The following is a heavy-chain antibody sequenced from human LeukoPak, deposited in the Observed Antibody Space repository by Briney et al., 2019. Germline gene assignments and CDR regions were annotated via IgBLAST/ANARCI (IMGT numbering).Heavy chain of an antibody. V-gene: IGHV3-23*01. Sequence: GGSLRLSCAASGFTFSSYGMSWVRQAPGKGLEWVSAISGSGGSTYYADSVKGRFTISRDNSKNTLYLQMNSLRAEDTAVYYCAKAPGITGTGGWFDPWGQGTLVTVSS. CDR2: ISGSGGST. D-gene: IGHD1-20*01. CDR1: GFTFSSYG. CDR3: AKAPGITGTGGWFDP. J-gene: IGHJ5*02.